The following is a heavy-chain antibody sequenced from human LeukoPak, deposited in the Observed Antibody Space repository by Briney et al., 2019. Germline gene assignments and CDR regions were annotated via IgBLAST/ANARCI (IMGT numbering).Heavy chain of an antibody. D-gene: IGHD1-26*01. Sequence: PSETLSLTCTVSGGSISSYYWSWIRQPPGKGLEWIGYIYYSGSTNYNPSLKSRVTISVDTSKNQFSLKLSSMTAADTAVYYCARQGRGQSGSYDYWGQGTLVTVSS. CDR3: ARQGRGQSGSYDY. CDR1: GGSISSYY. J-gene: IGHJ4*02. CDR2: IYYSGST. V-gene: IGHV4-59*08.